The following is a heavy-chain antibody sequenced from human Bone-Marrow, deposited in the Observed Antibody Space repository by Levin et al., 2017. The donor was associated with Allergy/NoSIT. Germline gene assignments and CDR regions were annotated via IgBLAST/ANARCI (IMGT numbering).Heavy chain of an antibody. J-gene: IGHJ3*02. CDR2: INPNSGGT. CDR1: GYTFTGYY. Sequence: PGGSLRLSCKASGYTFTGYYMHWVRQAPGQGLEWMGWINPNSGGTNYAQKFQGRVTMTRDTSISPAYMELSRLRSDDTAVYYCARVSGSYWGGEHHWRAFDIWGQGTMVTVSS. CDR3: ARVSGSYWGGEHHWRAFDI. D-gene: IGHD1-26*01. V-gene: IGHV1-2*02.